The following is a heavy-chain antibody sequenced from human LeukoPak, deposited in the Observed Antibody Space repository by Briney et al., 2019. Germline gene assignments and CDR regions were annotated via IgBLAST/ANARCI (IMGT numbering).Heavy chain of an antibody. J-gene: IGHJ5*02. V-gene: IGHV3-48*03. CDR3: ARAPLVATLAVNWFDP. D-gene: IGHD5-12*01. CDR1: GFTFTSYA. Sequence: PGGSLRLSCAASGFTFTSYAMSWVRQAPGKGLEWVSYISSSGSTIYYADSVKGRFTISRDNAKNSLYLQMNSLRAEDTAVYYCARAPLVATLAVNWFDPWGQGTLVTVSS. CDR2: ISSSGSTI.